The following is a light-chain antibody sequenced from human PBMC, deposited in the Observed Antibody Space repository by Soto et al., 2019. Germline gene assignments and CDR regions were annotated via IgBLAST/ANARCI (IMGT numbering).Light chain of an antibody. CDR1: QSVSSTN. Sequence: DIVLTQSPGTLSLSPGERATLSCRASQSVSSTNLAWYQQKPGQAPRLLIYGASNRATGIPDRFSGSGSGTDFTLTISRLEPEDFAVYYCQQYGGSRWTFGQGTRVDI. J-gene: IGKJ1*01. CDR2: GAS. V-gene: IGKV3-20*01. CDR3: QQYGGSRWT.